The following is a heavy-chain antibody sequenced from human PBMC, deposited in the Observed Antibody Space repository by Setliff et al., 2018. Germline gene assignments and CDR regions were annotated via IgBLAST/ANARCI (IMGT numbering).Heavy chain of an antibody. V-gene: IGHV1-18*01. CDR3: AYDSSGYYPGY. J-gene: IGHJ4*02. D-gene: IGHD3-22*01. Sequence: ASVKVSCKASGHTFITFGISWVRQAPGQGLEWMGWISAYSDDTKYAEKFQGRVTMTMDTSTGTAYMELRSLRSDDTAFYICAYDSSGYYPGYWGQGTLVTVSS. CDR1: GHTFITFG. CDR2: ISAYSDDT.